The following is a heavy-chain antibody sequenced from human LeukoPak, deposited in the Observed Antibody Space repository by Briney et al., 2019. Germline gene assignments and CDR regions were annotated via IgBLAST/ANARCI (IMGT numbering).Heavy chain of an antibody. D-gene: IGHD3-10*01. CDR1: GFTFSNYW. J-gene: IGHJ4*02. CDR3: ARDVGGSGNYYFDY. Sequence: PGGSLRLSCAASGFTFSNYWMHWVRRAPGQGLVWVSRVNSDGGSKRYADSVKGRFTISRDNAKNTLYLQMNSLRAEDTALYYCARDVGGSGNYYFDYWGQGTLVTVSS. V-gene: IGHV3-74*01. CDR2: VNSDGGSK.